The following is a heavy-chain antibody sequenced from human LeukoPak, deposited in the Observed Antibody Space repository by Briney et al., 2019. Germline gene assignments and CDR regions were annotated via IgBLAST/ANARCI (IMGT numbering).Heavy chain of an antibody. Sequence: GGSLRLSWAASGFTFSSNSMNLIRQDPGKGLEWVSYISSSSSTISYADSVKGRFTISRDNAKNSLYLQMNSLRAEDTAVYYCARGGPAAGRFDYWGQGTLVTVSS. CDR2: ISSSSSTI. J-gene: IGHJ4*02. CDR3: ARGGPAAGRFDY. CDR1: GFTFSSNS. V-gene: IGHV3-48*01. D-gene: IGHD6-13*01.